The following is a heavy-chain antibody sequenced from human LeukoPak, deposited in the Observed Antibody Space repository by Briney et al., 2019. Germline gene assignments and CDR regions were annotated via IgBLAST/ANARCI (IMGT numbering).Heavy chain of an antibody. CDR2: IWYDGSNK. J-gene: IGHJ4*02. V-gene: IGHV3-33*01. CDR1: GFTFSSYG. CDR3: ARDRRDGYNLYFGY. Sequence: PGGSLRLSCAASGFTFSSYGMHWVRQAPGKGLEWVAVIWYDGSNKYYADSVKGRFTISRDNSKNTLYLQMNSLRAEDTAVYYCARDRRDGYNLYFGYWGQGTLVTVSS. D-gene: IGHD5-24*01.